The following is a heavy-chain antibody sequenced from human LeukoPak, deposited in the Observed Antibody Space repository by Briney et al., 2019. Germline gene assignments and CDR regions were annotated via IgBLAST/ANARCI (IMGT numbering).Heavy chain of an antibody. CDR1: GFTFSSYA. Sequence: GGSLRLSCAASGFTFSSYAMSWVRQAPGKGLEWVSSISSSSSYIYYADSVKGRFTISRDNAKNSLYLQMNSLRAEDTTVYYCARGNIEMATICDYWGQGTLVTVSS. CDR3: ARGNIEMATICDY. CDR2: ISSSSSYI. V-gene: IGHV3-21*01. D-gene: IGHD5-24*01. J-gene: IGHJ4*02.